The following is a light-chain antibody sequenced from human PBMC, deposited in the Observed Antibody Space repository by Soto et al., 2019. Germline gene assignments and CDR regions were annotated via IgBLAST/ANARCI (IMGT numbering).Light chain of an antibody. V-gene: IGLV3-21*04. CDR3: QVCDSGSGHRV. CDR1: NIGSRS. J-gene: IGLJ2*01. CDR2: YDR. Sequence: SYELTQPPSVSVAPGRTARITCWGNNIGSRSVHWYQQMPGQAPLLVIYYDRDRPTGIPERFSGSNSGNTATLTINRVEAGDEASYYCQVCDSGSGHRVFGGGTKLTVL.